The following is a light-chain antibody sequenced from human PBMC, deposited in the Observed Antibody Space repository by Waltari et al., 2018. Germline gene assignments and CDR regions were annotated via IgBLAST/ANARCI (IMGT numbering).Light chain of an antibody. J-gene: IGLJ1*01. CDR3: CSYAVTSSSYV. CDR2: DVT. CDR1: SSDVGGYDF. Sequence: QSVLTQPPSVSGSPGHSVTISCNGTSSDVGGYDFISLYQQDPGKAPKLLIFDVTKRPSGVPSRFSASKSGNTASLTISGLQAEDEADYYCCSYAVTSSSYVFGGGTKVIV. V-gene: IGLV2-11*01.